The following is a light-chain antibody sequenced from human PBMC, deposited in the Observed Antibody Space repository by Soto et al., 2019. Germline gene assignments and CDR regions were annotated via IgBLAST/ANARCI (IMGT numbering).Light chain of an antibody. Sequence: EVVMTQSPATLSVYQGESATLSSRSSQNIRNNLAWYQQKPGQAPRLLIDGASSRATGIPDRFSGSGSGTDFTLTISRLEPEDFAVYYCQQYGSSPRTFGQGTKVDIK. CDR3: QQYGSSPRT. V-gene: IGKV3-20*01. J-gene: IGKJ1*01. CDR2: GAS. CDR1: QNIRNN.